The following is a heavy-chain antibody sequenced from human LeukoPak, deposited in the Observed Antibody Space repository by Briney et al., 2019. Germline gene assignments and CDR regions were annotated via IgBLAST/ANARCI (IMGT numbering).Heavy chain of an antibody. CDR2: ISTNGGST. D-gene: IGHD3-9*01. J-gene: IGHJ6*02. CDR1: RFTFSTYA. Sequence: GGSLRLSCSASRFTFSTYAMHWVRQAPGKGLEYVSAISTNGGSTYYADSVRGRFTISRDNSKNTLYLQMSSPRPEDTAVYYCVKGMEDYDILTGVLDVWGQGTTVTVSS. V-gene: IGHV3-64D*06. CDR3: VKGMEDYDILTGVLDV.